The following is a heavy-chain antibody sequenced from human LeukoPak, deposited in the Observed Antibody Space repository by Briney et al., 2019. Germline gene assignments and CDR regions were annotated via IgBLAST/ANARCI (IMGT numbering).Heavy chain of an antibody. CDR3: THPAYYYNVDV. V-gene: IGHV3-73*01. CDR1: GLTFSVSA. J-gene: IGHJ6*04. Sequence: GGSLRLSCSASGLTFSVSAIHWVRQASGKGLEWVGRIKTKADNYATAYAASVKGRFTISRDDSTNTAYLQMSSLKTEDTAVYYCTHPAYYYNVDVWGKGTTVTVSS. D-gene: IGHD6-25*01. CDR2: IKTKADNYAT.